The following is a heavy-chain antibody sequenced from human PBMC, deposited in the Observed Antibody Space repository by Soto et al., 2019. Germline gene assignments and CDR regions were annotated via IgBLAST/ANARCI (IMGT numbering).Heavy chain of an antibody. CDR2: ISGYNGNT. CDR3: AREGYCSSGSCALYSHEYFGMDV. CDR1: GYTFTRYC. Sequence: ASVNVSCKSSGYTFTRYCISWVRQAPGQGLECMGWISGYNGNTHNAQKFQGRVTMTTDTSTSTAYMELRSLTSDDTAVYYCAREGYCSSGSCALYSHEYFGMDVWGQGTTVTVSS. V-gene: IGHV1-18*01. J-gene: IGHJ6*02. D-gene: IGHD2-15*01.